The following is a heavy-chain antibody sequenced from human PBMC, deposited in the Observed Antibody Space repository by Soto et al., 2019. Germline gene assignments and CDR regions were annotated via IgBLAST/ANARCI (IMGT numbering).Heavy chain of an antibody. Sequence: VASVKVSCKASGGTFSSYAIYWVRQAPGQGLEWLGTIVPVFPSVYYAPRFQGRLTITADGSTDTVYMMLTSLKSEDTAVYYCAREMPSTAAAYFYYGLNVWGQGTSVTVS. CDR3: AREMPSTAAAYFYYGLNV. CDR2: IVPVFPSV. J-gene: IGHJ6*02. V-gene: IGHV1-69*13. D-gene: IGHD6-13*01. CDR1: GGTFSSYA.